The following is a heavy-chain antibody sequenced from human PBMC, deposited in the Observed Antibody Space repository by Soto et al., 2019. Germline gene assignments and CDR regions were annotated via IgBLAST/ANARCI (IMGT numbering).Heavy chain of an antibody. J-gene: IGHJ6*02. D-gene: IGHD6-19*01. Sequence: QVQLQESGPGLVKPSQTLSLTCTVSGGSISSGGYYWSWIRQHPGKGLEWIGYIYYSGSTYYNPSLKIRVTISVDTSKNQFSLKLSSVTAADTAVYYCARDNRSSGSGWYFDRGTLPIHYGMDVWGQGTTVTVSS. CDR2: IYYSGST. CDR3: ARDNRSSGSGWYFDRGTLPIHYGMDV. CDR1: GGSISSGGYY. V-gene: IGHV4-31*03.